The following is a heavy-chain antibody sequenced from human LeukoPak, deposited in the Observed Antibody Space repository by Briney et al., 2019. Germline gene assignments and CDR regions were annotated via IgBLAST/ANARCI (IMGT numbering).Heavy chain of an antibody. CDR2: ISYDGSKK. J-gene: IGHJ4*02. V-gene: IGHV3-30*18. CDR1: GFTFSSYG. D-gene: IGHD6-13*01. CDR3: AKDQHSSTWYFDD. Sequence: GGSLRLSCAASGFTFSSYGMHWVRQAPGKGLEWVAVISYDGSKKYYADSVKGRFTISRDNSKNTLYLQMNSLRAEDTAVYYCAKDQHSSTWYFDDWGQGTLVTVSS.